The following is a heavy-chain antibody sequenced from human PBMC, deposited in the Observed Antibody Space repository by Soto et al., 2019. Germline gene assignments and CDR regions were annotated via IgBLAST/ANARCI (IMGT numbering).Heavy chain of an antibody. Sequence: QVRLQESGPGLVKPSETLSLTCNVSGGSIDTYYWSWIRQPPGKGLECIGYIYYSGSTNYNPSLQSRLSISVDTSKNQFSMKLHSVTAADTAIYYCARGSSNLHFWGQGTRVTVSS. V-gene: IGHV4-59*08. CDR3: ARGSSNLHF. CDR2: IYYSGST. CDR1: GGSIDTYY. J-gene: IGHJ4*02. D-gene: IGHD3-10*01.